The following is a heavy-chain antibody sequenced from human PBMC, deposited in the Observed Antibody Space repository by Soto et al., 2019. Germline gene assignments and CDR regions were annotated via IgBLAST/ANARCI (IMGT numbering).Heavy chain of an antibody. CDR2: MNPNSGNT. V-gene: IGHV1-8*01. CDR1: GYTFTGYD. D-gene: IGHD1-7*01. J-gene: IGHJ6*03. Sequence: ASVKVSCKASGYTFTGYDINCVRQATGQGLEWMGWMNPNSGNTGYAQKFQGRVTMTRNTSISTAYMELSSLRSEDTAVYYCARVFRDWNYVLYYMDVWGKGTTVTVSS. CDR3: ARVFRDWNYVLYYMDV.